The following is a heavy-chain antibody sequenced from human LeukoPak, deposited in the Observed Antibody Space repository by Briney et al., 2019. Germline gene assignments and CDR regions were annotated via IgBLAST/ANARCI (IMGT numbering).Heavy chain of an antibody. CDR2: ISSSSLSYI. CDR1: GFTFNSYS. Sequence: PGGSLRLSCAASGFTFNSYSMNWVRQAPGKGLEWVSSISSSSLSYIYYADSVKGRFTIFRDNAKNSLNLQMNSLRAEDTAVYYCARGDEVVAADYYYYMDVWGKGTTVTISS. J-gene: IGHJ6*03. D-gene: IGHD2-15*01. CDR3: ARGDEVVAADYYYYMDV. V-gene: IGHV3-21*01.